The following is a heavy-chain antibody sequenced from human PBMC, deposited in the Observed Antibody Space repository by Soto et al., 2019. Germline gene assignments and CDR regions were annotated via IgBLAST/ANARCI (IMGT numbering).Heavy chain of an antibody. D-gene: IGHD3-3*01. CDR1: GFPFSSYT. V-gene: IGHV3-21*02. Sequence: EVQLVESGGSLVNPGGSLRLSCSASGFPFSSYTMYWVRQAPGKGLEWVSSLTTAATRNIFYAYSVKGGITISRDNANNILYLQMNNVRVEDTAVYSCARDDTIFGAITRMDIWGQGTTVTVSS. CDR2: TTAATRNI. CDR3: ARDDTIFGAITRMDI. J-gene: IGHJ6*02.